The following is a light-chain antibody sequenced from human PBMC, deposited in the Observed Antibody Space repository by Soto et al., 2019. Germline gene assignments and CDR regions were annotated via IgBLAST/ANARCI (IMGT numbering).Light chain of an antibody. J-gene: IGLJ3*02. CDR2: EVS. CDR1: SSDIGSYNL. Sequence: QSVLTQPASVSGSPGQSITISCTGTSSDIGSYNLVSWYQHHPGKAPKVLIYEVSKRPSGVSDRFSGSKSGNTASLTISGLRAEDEADYFCCSHAGIRVFGGGTQLTVL. V-gene: IGLV2-23*02. CDR3: CSHAGIRV.